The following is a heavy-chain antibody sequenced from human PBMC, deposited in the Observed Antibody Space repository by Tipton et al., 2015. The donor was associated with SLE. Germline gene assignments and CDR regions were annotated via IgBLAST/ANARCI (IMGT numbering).Heavy chain of an antibody. CDR2: ISWNSGSI. J-gene: IGHJ4*02. V-gene: IGHV3-9*01. D-gene: IGHD1-20*01. CDR3: AKGPDLPYNWNYPDY. CDR1: GFTFDDYA. Sequence: SLRLSCAASGFTFDDYAMHWVRQAPGKGLVWVSGISWNSGSIGYADSVKGRFTISRDNAKNSLYLQMNSLRAEDTALYYCAKGPDLPYNWNYPDYWGQGTLVTVSS.